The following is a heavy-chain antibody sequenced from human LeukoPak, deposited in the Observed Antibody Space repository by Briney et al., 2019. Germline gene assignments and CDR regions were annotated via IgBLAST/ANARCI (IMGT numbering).Heavy chain of an antibody. CDR2: INAGNGNT. CDR3: ARDGTPYYDFWSGYSPDY. CDR1: GYTFTSYA. D-gene: IGHD3-3*01. J-gene: IGHJ4*02. V-gene: IGHV1-3*01. Sequence: ASVKVSCKASGYTFTSYAMHWVRQAPGQRLEWMGWINAGNGNTKYSQKLQGRVTMTTDTSTSTAYMELRSLRSDDTAVYYCARDGTPYYDFWSGYSPDYWGQGTLVTVSS.